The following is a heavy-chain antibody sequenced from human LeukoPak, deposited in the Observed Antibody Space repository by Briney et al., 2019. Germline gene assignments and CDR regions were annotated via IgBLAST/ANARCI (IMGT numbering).Heavy chain of an antibody. Sequence: SETLSLTCTVQGGSLSGAYWTWIRQPPGKGLEWIGEINHTGSTNYNPSFKSRVTMSADTPKNQFSLKLSSVTAADTAVYYCATHDSAVMVTSAFDFWGQGILVTVSS. CDR2: INHTGST. J-gene: IGHJ5*01. CDR1: GGSLSGAY. D-gene: IGHD3-22*01. CDR3: ATHDSAVMVTSAFDF. V-gene: IGHV4-34*01.